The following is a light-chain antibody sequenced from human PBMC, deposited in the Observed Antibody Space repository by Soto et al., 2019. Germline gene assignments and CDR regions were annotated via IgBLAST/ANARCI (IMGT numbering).Light chain of an antibody. CDR2: EVS. V-gene: IGLV2-14*01. CDR3: SSYTVNSVTLYV. Sequence: QSVLTQPASVSGSPGQSITISCTGTSSDIGSNNYVSWYQQHPGKAPKVMIYEVSNRPSGVSNRFSGSKSGNTASLTISGLQAEDEADYYCSSYTVNSVTLYVFGTGTKLTVL. CDR1: SSDIGSNNY. J-gene: IGLJ1*01.